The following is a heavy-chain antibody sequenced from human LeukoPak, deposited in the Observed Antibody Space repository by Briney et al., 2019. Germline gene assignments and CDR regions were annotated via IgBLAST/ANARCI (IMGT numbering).Heavy chain of an antibody. J-gene: IGHJ4*02. V-gene: IGHV3-23*01. Sequence: GGSLRLSCAASGFTFSSYAMSWVRQAPGKGLEWVSAISGSGGSTYYADSVKGRLTISRGNSKNTLYLQMNSLRAEDTAVYYCAKARYSSSWAFDYWGQGTLVTVSS. CDR3: AKARYSSSWAFDY. CDR2: ISGSGGST. CDR1: GFTFSSYA. D-gene: IGHD6-13*01.